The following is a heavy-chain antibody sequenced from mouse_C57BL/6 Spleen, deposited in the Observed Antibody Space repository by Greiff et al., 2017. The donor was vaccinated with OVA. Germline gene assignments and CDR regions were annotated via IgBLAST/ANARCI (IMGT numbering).Heavy chain of an antibody. J-gene: IGHJ2*01. CDR3: ARRVYDYDGYYFDY. CDR2: INPSTGGT. D-gene: IGHD2-4*01. Sequence: VQLKQSGPELVKPGASVKISCKASGYSFTGYYMNWVKQSPEKSLEWIGEINPSTGGTTYNQKFKAKATLTVDKSSSTAYMQLKSLTSEDSAVYYCARRVYDYDGYYFDYWGQGTTLTVSS. CDR1: GYSFTGYY. V-gene: IGHV1-42*01.